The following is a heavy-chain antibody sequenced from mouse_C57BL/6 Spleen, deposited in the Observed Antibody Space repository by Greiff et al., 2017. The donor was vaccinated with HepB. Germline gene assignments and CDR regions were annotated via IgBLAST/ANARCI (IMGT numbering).Heavy chain of an antibody. D-gene: IGHD2-3*01. V-gene: IGHV1-26*01. CDR2: INPNNGGT. Sequence: VQLQQSGPELVKPGASVKISCKASGYTFTDYYMNWVKQSHGKSLEWIGDINPNNGGTSYNQKFKGQDTLTVDKSSSTAYMELRSLTSEDSAVYYGAIYDNPRPWFAYWGQGTLVTVSA. CDR1: GYTFTDYY. J-gene: IGHJ3*01. CDR3: AIYDNPRPWFAY.